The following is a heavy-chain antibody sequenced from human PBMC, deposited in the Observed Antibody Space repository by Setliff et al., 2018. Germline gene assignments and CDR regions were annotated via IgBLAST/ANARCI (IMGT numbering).Heavy chain of an antibody. CDR1: GGSFSGYY. V-gene: IGHV4-34*01. D-gene: IGHD3-22*01. J-gene: IGHJ5*02. CDR2: INHRGTT. CDR3: ARGPRFDYESPTYRRRFDP. Sequence: PSETLSLTCAVYGGSFSGYYWNWIRQAPGKGLEWIGEINHRGTTSYTPSPNGRVTISVDTSKNLFSLKLSSVTAADTAVYFCARGPRFDYESPTYRRRFDPWGQGTAVTVSS.